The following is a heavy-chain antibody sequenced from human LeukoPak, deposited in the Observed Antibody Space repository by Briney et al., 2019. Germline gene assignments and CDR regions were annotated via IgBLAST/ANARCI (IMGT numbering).Heavy chain of an antibody. J-gene: IGHJ4*02. CDR1: GDAISDYY. D-gene: IGHD2-15*01. Sequence: ASVKVSCKASGDAISDYYMHWVRQAPGQGLEWMGWINTNRGETNYAQQFQGRVTLTRDTSINTAYMELNWLRSDDTAVYYCAKDAGKFNFGDYWGQGTLVTVSS. CDR3: AKDAGKFNFGDY. CDR2: INTNRGET. V-gene: IGHV1-2*02.